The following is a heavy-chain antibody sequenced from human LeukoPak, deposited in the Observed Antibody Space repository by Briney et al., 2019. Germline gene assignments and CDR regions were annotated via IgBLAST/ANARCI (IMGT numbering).Heavy chain of an antibody. Sequence: PGRSLRLSCAASGFTFSRYAMYWVRQAPGKGLDWVALISNDGSNNSADSVKGRFTISRDISKNTLYLQMNSLRAEDTAVYYCAKGLREGYYFDYWGQGTLVTVSS. V-gene: IGHV3-30-3*01. CDR2: ISNDGSN. CDR1: GFTFSRYA. D-gene: IGHD4-17*01. J-gene: IGHJ4*02. CDR3: AKGLREGYYFDY.